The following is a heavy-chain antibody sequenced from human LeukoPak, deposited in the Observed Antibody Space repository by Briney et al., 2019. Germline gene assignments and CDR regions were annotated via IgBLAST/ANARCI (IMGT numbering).Heavy chain of an antibody. Sequence: PGGSLRLSCAASGFTFSSYVMHWVRQAPGKGLEWVAFIRYDGSNKYYADSVKGRFTISRDNSKNTLYLQMNSLRAEDAAVYYCARLHYDVLTGPFDYWGQGTLVTVSS. CDR3: ARLHYDVLTGPFDY. CDR1: GFTFSSYV. D-gene: IGHD3-9*01. V-gene: IGHV3-30*02. CDR2: IRYDGSNK. J-gene: IGHJ4*02.